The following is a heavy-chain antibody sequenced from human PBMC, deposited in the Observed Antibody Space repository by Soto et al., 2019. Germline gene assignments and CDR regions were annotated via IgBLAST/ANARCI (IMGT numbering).Heavy chain of an antibody. CDR3: ARTTVVTPFCFQH. CDR2: IYYSGST. D-gene: IGHD4-17*01. Sequence: SETLSLTCTVSGGSISSGGYYWSWIRQHPGKGLEWIGYIYYSGSTYYNPSLKSRVTISVDTSKNQFSLKLSSVTAADTAVYYCARTTVVTPFCFQHWGQGTLVTVSS. J-gene: IGHJ1*01. V-gene: IGHV4-31*03. CDR1: GGSISSGGYY.